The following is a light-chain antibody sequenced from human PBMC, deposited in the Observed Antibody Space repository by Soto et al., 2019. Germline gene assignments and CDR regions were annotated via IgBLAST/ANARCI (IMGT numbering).Light chain of an antibody. CDR1: NSNIGNNY. CDR3: GTWDSDLSGFV. CDR2: ENA. V-gene: IGLV1-51*02. Sequence: QSVLTQPPSVSAAPGQKVTISCSVSNSNIGNNYVYWYQQFPGAAPKLLMYENAKRASGIPDRFSGSKSGTAATLAITGIQTGDEADYYCGTWDSDLSGFVFGTGTKV. J-gene: IGLJ1*01.